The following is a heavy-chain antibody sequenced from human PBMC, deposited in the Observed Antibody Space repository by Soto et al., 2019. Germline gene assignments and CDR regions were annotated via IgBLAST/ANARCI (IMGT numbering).Heavy chain of an antibody. D-gene: IGHD6-25*01. CDR3: ARHEAGWYFDC. CDR1: RGSISSGSNY. Sequence: SETLSLTCTVSRGSISSGSNYWAWIRQPPGKGLEWIANIYYSGSTFYNPSLKSRVTISLDTSKNQFSLKLRSVTAADTAVYYCARHEAGWYFDCWGKGTLV. CDR2: IYYSGST. J-gene: IGHJ4*02. V-gene: IGHV4-39*01.